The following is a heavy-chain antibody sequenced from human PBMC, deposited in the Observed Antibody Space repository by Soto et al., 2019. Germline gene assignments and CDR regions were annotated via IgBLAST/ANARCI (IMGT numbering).Heavy chain of an antibody. J-gene: IGHJ2*01. CDR3: AREGGAAHGARSEWYLDL. CDR2: INPHTGDT. V-gene: IGHV1-2*02. CDR1: GYTLTDYY. Sequence: QVHLVQSGAEVKKPGASVTVSCKTSGYTLTDYYMHWVRQAPGQGLEWMAWINPHTGDTGIAERFQGRVTMTRDTSTNTAHMGLTSLTSDDTAIYYCAREGGAAHGARSEWYLDLLGRGSMVNVSS. D-gene: IGHD6-25*01.